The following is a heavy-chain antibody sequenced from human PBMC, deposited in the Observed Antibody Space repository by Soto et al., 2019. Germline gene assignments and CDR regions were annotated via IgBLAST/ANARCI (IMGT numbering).Heavy chain of an antibody. Sequence: QVQLHQWGAGLLKPSETLSLTCAVYDGSFSDYYWTWIRQSPGKGLEWIGEINHSGSTSYKSSLKRRVTICIDTSKNQFSLKLSSVTASDTAVYYCARGKFGFSYYYYYYLDVWGKGTTVTVSS. V-gene: IGHV4-34*01. D-gene: IGHD2-21*01. CDR2: INHSGST. CDR3: ARGKFGFSYYYYYYLDV. CDR1: DGSFSDYY. J-gene: IGHJ6*03.